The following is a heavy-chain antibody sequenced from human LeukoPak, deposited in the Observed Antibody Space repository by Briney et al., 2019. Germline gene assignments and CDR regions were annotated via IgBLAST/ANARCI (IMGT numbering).Heavy chain of an antibody. D-gene: IGHD2-21*02. Sequence: PSETLSLTCTVSGGSMNSYYWSWIRQPPGKGLEWIGYIYHTGSTNYNPSLKSRVTISLATSKNHFSLKVSSVVAADTAVYYCARVLAYCGGNCYPDAFDIWGQGTMVSVSS. CDR2: IYHTGST. CDR1: GGSMNSYY. J-gene: IGHJ3*02. CDR3: ARVLAYCGGNCYPDAFDI. V-gene: IGHV4-59*01.